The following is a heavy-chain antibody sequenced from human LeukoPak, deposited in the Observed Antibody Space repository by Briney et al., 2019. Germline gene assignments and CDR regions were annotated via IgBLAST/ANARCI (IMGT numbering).Heavy chain of an antibody. CDR3: VGEDYGGYRFDY. CDR2: INYSGTT. Sequence: SETLSLTCTVSGGSISSYYWSWIRQPPGKGLEWIGYINYSGTTIYNPSLKSRVTISVDTSKNQLSLKLSSVTAADTAVYYCVGEDYGGYRFDYWGQGTLVTVSS. CDR1: GGSISSYY. V-gene: IGHV4-59*01. J-gene: IGHJ4*02. D-gene: IGHD4-23*01.